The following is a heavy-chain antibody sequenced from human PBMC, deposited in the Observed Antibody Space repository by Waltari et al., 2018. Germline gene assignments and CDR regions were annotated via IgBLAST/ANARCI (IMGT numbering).Heavy chain of an antibody. Sequence: QVQLQQWGAGLLKPSETLSLTCAVYGGSFSGDSWRWLRRPPVKGLEWIGEINHSGSTNYNPSLKSRVTISVDTSKNQFSLKLSSVTAADTAVYYCARHGRFQWLVPDYFDYWGQGTLVTVSS. J-gene: IGHJ4*02. CDR1: GGSFSGDS. CDR2: INHSGST. V-gene: IGHV4-34*01. D-gene: IGHD6-19*01. CDR3: ARHGRFQWLVPDYFDY.